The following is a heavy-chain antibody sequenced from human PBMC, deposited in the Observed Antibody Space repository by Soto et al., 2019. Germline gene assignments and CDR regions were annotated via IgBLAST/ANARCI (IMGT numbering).Heavy chain of an antibody. V-gene: IGHV4-4*02. CDR1: GGSVTSRNW. CDR3: ARQELELDWFDP. Sequence: SETLSLTCTVSGGSVTSRNWWICVRQPPGKGLEWIGAIHHSGTTDYNPSLKSRATISVDKSKNHFSLRLTSVTAADTALYYCARQELELDWFDPWGQGTLVTVSS. CDR2: IHHSGTT. J-gene: IGHJ5*02. D-gene: IGHD1-7*01.